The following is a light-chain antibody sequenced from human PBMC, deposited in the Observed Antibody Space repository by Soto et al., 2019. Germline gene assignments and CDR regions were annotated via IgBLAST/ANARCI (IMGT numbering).Light chain of an antibody. CDR1: QILLYNNTFNY. J-gene: IGKJ5*01. CDR3: LQALQSLT. Sequence: EIVITQSPRTLPVTPVDAASMSCMSSQILLYNNTFNYLDWYLQKPGQPPHLLIYLGSNRASGVPDRFSGSGSGRDFSLKISRVEAEDVGTYYCLQALQSLTFGQGTRLEIK. V-gene: IGKV2-28*01. CDR2: LGS.